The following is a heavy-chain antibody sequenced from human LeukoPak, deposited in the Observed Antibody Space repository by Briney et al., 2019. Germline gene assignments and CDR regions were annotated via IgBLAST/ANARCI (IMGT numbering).Heavy chain of an antibody. CDR1: GYTFTGYY. Sequence: GASVKVSCKASGYTFTGYYMHWVRQAPGQGLEWMGWINPNSGGTNYAQKFQGRVTMTRDTSISTAYMELSRLRSDDTAVYYCARDHRRYYYDSSGYYDSNDYWGQGTLVTVSS. D-gene: IGHD3-22*01. CDR2: INPNSGGT. J-gene: IGHJ4*02. CDR3: ARDHRRYYYDSSGYYDSNDY. V-gene: IGHV1-2*02.